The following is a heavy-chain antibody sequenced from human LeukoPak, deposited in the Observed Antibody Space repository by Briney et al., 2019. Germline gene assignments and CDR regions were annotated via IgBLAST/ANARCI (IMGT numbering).Heavy chain of an antibody. CDR3: TTEGELTTYYYGMDV. J-gene: IGHJ6*04. D-gene: IGHD1-7*01. CDR1: GFTFSNAW. Sequence: PGGSLRLSCAASGFTFSNAWMSWVRQAPGKGLEWVGRIKSKTDGGTTDYAAPVKGRFTISRDDSKNTLYLQMNSLKTEDTAVYYCTTEGELTTYYYGMDVWVKGTTVTVSS. V-gene: IGHV3-15*01. CDR2: IKSKTDGGTT.